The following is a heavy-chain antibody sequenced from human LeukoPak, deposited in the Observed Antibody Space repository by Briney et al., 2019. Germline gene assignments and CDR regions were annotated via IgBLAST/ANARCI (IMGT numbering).Heavy chain of an antibody. CDR1: GGSLSYYY. CDR2: INRSGST. Sequence: SETLSLTCAVYGGSLSYYYWSWIRQPPEKGLEWIGEINRSGSTNYNPSLKSRVSISVDTSKNQFSLKLSSVTAADTAVYYCARGGFYCGADCYGAYWGQGTLVTVSS. V-gene: IGHV4-34*01. J-gene: IGHJ4*02. D-gene: IGHD2-21*02. CDR3: ARGGFYCGADCYGAY.